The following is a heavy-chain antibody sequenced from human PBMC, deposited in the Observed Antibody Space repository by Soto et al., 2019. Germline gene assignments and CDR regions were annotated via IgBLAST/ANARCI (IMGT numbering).Heavy chain of an antibody. CDR2: MNPNSGNT. CDR1: GYTFTSYD. CDR3: ERGIRRISVTKYYYYMDV. D-gene: IGHD4-17*01. Sequence: QVQLVQSGAEVKKPGASVKVSCKASGYTFTSYDINWVRQATGQGLEWMGWMNPNSGNTGYAQKFQGRVTMTRNTSISTAYMELSSLRSEDTAVYYCERGIRRISVTKYYYYMDVWGKGTTVTVSS. V-gene: IGHV1-8*01. J-gene: IGHJ6*03.